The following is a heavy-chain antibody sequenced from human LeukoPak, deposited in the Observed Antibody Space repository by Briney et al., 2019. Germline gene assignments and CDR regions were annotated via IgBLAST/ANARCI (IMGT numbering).Heavy chain of an antibody. D-gene: IGHD3-22*01. CDR1: GFTVTNYW. Sequence: GGSLRLSCTTSGFTVTNYWMHWVRHAPGKGLVWVSRINSDGSNTNYAGSVKGRFTISRDNARNTLYLQMNSLRAEDTAVYYCAGGLSDYYYTVGYWGQGTLVTVSS. CDR3: AGGLSDYYYTVGY. J-gene: IGHJ4*02. V-gene: IGHV3-74*01. CDR2: INSDGSNT.